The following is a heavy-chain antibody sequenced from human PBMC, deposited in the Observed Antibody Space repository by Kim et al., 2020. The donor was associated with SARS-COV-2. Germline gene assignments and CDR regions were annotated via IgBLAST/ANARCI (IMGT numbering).Heavy chain of an antibody. Sequence: SVKVSCKASGYTFTSYAMNWVRQAPGQGLEWMGWINTNTGNPTYAQGFTGRFVFSLDTSVSTAYLQISSLKAEDTAVYYCARDGYCTNGVCPGFYYYYMDVWGKGTTVTVSS. V-gene: IGHV7-4-1*02. CDR1: GYTFTSYA. D-gene: IGHD2-8*01. CDR2: INTNTGNP. CDR3: ARDGYCTNGVCPGFYYYYMDV. J-gene: IGHJ6*03.